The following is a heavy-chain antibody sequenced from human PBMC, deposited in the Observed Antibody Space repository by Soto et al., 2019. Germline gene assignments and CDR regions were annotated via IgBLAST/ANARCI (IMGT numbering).Heavy chain of an antibody. D-gene: IGHD2-2*01. V-gene: IGHV3-30*18. CDR2: MSHDGSNK. Sequence: GGSLRLSCAASRFTFSTYGMYWVRQAPGKGLEWVAAMSHDGSNKYYAGSVKGRFTISRDNSKNTLYLEMDSLRLDDTAVYYCAKEGVSSSTSCSRCYGLDVWGQGTQVTVSS. CDR1: RFTFSTYG. J-gene: IGHJ6*02. CDR3: AKEGVSSSTSCSRCYGLDV.